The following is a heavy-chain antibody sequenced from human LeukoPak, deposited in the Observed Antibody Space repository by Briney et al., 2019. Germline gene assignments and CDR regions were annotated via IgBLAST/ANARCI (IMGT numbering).Heavy chain of an antibody. CDR2: IYYSGST. D-gene: IGHD6-13*01. Sequence: PSETLSLTCTVSGGSISSYYWSWIRQPPGKGLEWIGYIYYSGSTNYNPSLKSRVTISVDTSKNQFSLELSSVTAADTAVYYCARLRYSSSWQIPYDAFDIWGQGTMVTVSS. CDR1: GGSISSYY. V-gene: IGHV4-59*08. CDR3: ARLRYSSSWQIPYDAFDI. J-gene: IGHJ3*02.